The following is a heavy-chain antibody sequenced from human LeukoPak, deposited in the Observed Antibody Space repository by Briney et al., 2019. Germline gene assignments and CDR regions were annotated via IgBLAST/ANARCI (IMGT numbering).Heavy chain of an antibody. CDR1: GFTLDDYG. D-gene: IGHD3-9*01. V-gene: IGHV3-49*03. J-gene: IGHJ6*02. Sequence: GGSLRLSCTASGFTLDDYGVSWFRQAPGKGLEWVGFIRNKAYGGTKEYAASVKGRFTISRDDSKSIAYLQMNSLASEDTAVYYCAREGKDDILTGYYSTSYYYGMDVWGQGTTVTVSS. CDR3: AREGKDDILTGYYSTSYYYGMDV. CDR2: IRNKAYGGTK.